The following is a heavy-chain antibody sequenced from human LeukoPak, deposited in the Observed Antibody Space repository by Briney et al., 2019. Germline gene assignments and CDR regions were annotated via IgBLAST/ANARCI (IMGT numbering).Heavy chain of an antibody. V-gene: IGHV3-7*03. D-gene: IGHD3-22*01. CDR1: GFTFSSYW. J-gene: IGHJ4*02. Sequence: GGSLRLSCAASGFTFSSYWMSWVRQAPGKGLEWVANIKQDGSEKYYVDSVKGRFTISRDNAKNSLYLQMNGLRAEDTALYYCAKAPYSDSSGYFFDYWGQGTLVTVSS. CDR2: IKQDGSEK. CDR3: AKAPYSDSSGYFFDY.